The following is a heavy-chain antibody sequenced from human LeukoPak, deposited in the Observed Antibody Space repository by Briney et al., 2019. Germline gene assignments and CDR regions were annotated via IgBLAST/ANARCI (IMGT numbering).Heavy chain of an antibody. CDR2: ISYDVSNK. V-gene: IGHV3-33*05. D-gene: IGHD6-13*01. CDR3: AKEGIATAGYAYYFDY. CDR1: LFTFNSYG. Sequence: GRSLRLSSAQTLFTFNSYGMHSVRQAPGKGRWSGALISYDVSNKYYADSVKGRFTISRDNSKNTLYLQMNSLRAEDTAVYYCAKEGIATAGYAYYFDYWGQGTTVTVSS. J-gene: IGHJ4*02.